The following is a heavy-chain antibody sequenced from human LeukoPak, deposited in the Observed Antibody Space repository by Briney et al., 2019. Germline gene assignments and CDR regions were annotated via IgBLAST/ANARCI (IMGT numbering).Heavy chain of an antibody. D-gene: IGHD5-12*01. V-gene: IGHV4-34*01. CDR2: INHSGST. J-gene: IGHJ4*02. Sequence: SETLSLTCAVYGGSFSGYYWSWIRQPPGKGLEWIGEINHSGSTNYNPSLKSRVTISVDTSKNQFFLKLSSVTAADTAVYYCARGSRGYSGYAVGKLDYWGQGTLVTVSS. CDR1: GGSFSGYY. CDR3: ARGSRGYSGYAVGKLDY.